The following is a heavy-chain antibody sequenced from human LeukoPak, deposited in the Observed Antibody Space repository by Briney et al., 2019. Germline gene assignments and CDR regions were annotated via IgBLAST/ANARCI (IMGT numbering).Heavy chain of an antibody. CDR1: GFTFSSYD. V-gene: IGHV3-13*01. D-gene: IGHD1-1*01. Sequence: PGGSLRLSCAASGFTFSSYDMHWVRQATGKGLEWVSAIGTAGDTYYPGSVKGRFTISRENAKNSLYLQMNSLRAGDTAVYYCARDDWTTHAFDIWGQGTMVTVSS. J-gene: IGHJ3*02. CDR2: IGTAGDT. CDR3: ARDDWTTHAFDI.